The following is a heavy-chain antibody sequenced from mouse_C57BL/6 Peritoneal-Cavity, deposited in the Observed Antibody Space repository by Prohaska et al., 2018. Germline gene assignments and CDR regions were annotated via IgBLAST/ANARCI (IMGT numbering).Heavy chain of an antibody. CDR2: IWSDGST. CDR3: ARQYYGSSYWYFDV. J-gene: IGHJ1*03. D-gene: IGHD1-1*01. Sequence: GKGLEWLVVIWSDGSTTYNSALKSRLSISKDNSKSQVFLKMNSLQTDDTAMYYGARQYYGSSYWYFDVWGTGTTVTVSS. V-gene: IGHV2-6-1*01.